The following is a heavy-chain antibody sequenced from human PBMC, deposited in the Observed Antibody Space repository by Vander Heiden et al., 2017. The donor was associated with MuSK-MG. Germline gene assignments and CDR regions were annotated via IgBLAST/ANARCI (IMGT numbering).Heavy chain of an antibody. J-gene: IGHJ6*02. D-gene: IGHD2-15*01. CDR3: AKDREGWSEEAGYYYYGMDV. V-gene: IGHV3-23*04. CDR2: ISGSGGST. Sequence: EVQLVESGGGLVQPGGSLRLSCAASGFTFSSYAMSWVRQAPGKGLEWVSAISGSGGSTYYADSVKGRCTIARDNSKNTLYLQRNSLRAEETAVYYCAKDREGWSEEAGYYYYGMDVWGQGTTVTVSS. CDR1: GFTFSSYA.